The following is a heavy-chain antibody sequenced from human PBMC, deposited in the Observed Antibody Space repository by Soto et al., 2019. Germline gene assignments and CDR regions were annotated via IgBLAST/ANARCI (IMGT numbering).Heavy chain of an antibody. CDR2: ISSSSNYI. J-gene: IGHJ4*02. CDR3: SRYTRFCNGASCLFPSNC. V-gene: IGHV3-21*01. CDR1: LFSSVTFT. Sequence: RCMRPSSPAALFSSVTFTLNWVREVHGEGLEWVSSISSSSNYIYYADSVKGRFTISRDNAKNYLYLQKNCLRGEETAVYFWSRYTRFCNGASCLFPSNCWGEGTRVIV. D-gene: IGHD2-15*01.